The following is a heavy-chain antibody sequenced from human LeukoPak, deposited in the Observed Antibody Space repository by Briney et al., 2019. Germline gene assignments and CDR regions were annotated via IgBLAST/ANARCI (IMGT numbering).Heavy chain of an antibody. J-gene: IGHJ6*02. Sequence: SVKVSCKAPGYSFAEYYIHWVRQAPGQGLEWMGGIIPIFGTANYAQKFQGRVTITADESTSTAYMELSSLRSEDTAVYYCARGDCGGDCWTLYYYYGMDVWGQGTTVTVSS. CDR1: GYSFAEYY. V-gene: IGHV1-69*13. CDR2: IIPIFGTA. CDR3: ARGDCGGDCWTLYYYYGMDV. D-gene: IGHD2-21*02.